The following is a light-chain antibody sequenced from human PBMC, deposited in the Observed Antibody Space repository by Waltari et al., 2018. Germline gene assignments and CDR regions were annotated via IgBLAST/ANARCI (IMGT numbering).Light chain of an antibody. CDR1: QSISSY. Sequence: IVLTQSPATLSLSPGERATLSCRASQSISSYLACYQQKPGQAPRLLICDGANRATGIPARFSGSGSKTDFTLTIASIEPEDSAVYYCQQSYNWPRTFGQGTKVEIK. CDR3: QQSYNWPRT. CDR2: DGA. V-gene: IGKV3-11*01. J-gene: IGKJ1*01.